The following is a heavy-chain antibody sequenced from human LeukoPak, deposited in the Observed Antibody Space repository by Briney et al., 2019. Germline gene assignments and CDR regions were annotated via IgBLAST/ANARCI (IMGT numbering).Heavy chain of an antibody. Sequence: SETLSLTCSVSGYSFTSGHYWGWIRQPPGKGLEWIANIYHTGSAHYNPSLKSRVTISVDTSKNQFSLKLSSVTAADTAVYYCARSIITVRGRPYNWFDPWGQGTLVTVSS. CDR1: GYSFTSGHY. CDR2: IYHTGSA. CDR3: ARSIITVRGRPYNWFDP. J-gene: IGHJ5*02. V-gene: IGHV4-38-2*01. D-gene: IGHD3-10*01.